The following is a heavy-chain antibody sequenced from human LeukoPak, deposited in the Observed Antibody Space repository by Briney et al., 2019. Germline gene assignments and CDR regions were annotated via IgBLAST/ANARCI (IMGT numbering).Heavy chain of an antibody. V-gene: IGHV3-33*06. CDR3: AKETRLYYYDSSGCNY. Sequence: GGSLRLSCAASGFTFSSYGMHWVRQAPGKGLEWVAVIWYDGSNKYYADSVKGRFTISRDNSKNTLYLQMNSLRAEDTAVYYCAKETRLYYYDSSGCNYWGQGTLVTVSS. CDR2: IWYDGSNK. J-gene: IGHJ4*02. CDR1: GFTFSSYG. D-gene: IGHD3-22*01.